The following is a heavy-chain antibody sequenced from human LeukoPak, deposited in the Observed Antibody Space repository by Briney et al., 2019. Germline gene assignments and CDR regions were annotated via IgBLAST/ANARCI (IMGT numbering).Heavy chain of an antibody. Sequence: GGSLRLSCAASGFTFSSYWMHWVRQAPGKGLVWVSRIKTDGVDVSYTTYADSVKGRFTISRDNAKNTLYLQMNSLRAEDTAVYYCARVGGYCSGGSCYSDYWGQGTLVTVSS. J-gene: IGHJ4*02. D-gene: IGHD2-15*01. V-gene: IGHV3-74*01. CDR2: IKTDGVDVSYT. CDR1: GFTFSSYW. CDR3: ARVGGYCSGGSCYSDY.